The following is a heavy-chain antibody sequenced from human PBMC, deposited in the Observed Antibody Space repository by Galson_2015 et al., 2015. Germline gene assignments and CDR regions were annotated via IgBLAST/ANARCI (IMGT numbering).Heavy chain of an antibody. CDR1: GFTFSDYY. V-gene: IGHV3-11*01. D-gene: IGHD5-12*01. CDR2: ISTSGSTI. CDR3: ARAGDIGMVNWFDP. Sequence: SLRLSCAASGFTFSDYYMSWIRQAPGKGLEWVSYISTSGSTINYADSVKGRFAICRDNPKNSLYLQMNSLRAEDTAVYYCARAGDIGMVNWFDPWGQGTLVTVSS. J-gene: IGHJ5*02.